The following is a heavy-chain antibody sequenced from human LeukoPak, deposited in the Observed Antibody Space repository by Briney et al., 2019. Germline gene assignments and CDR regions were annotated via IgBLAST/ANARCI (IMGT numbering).Heavy chain of an antibody. Sequence: GGSLRLSCAASGFTFSSYSMNWVRQAPGKGLEWVSSISSSSSYIYYADSVKGRFTISRDNAKNSLYLQMNSLRAEDTAVYYCARLSTPTYYYDSSGYYGPSLNYWGQGTLVTVSS. CDR3: ARLSTPTYYYDSSGYYGPSLNY. CDR1: GFTFSSYS. D-gene: IGHD3-22*01. V-gene: IGHV3-21*01. CDR2: ISSSSSYI. J-gene: IGHJ4*02.